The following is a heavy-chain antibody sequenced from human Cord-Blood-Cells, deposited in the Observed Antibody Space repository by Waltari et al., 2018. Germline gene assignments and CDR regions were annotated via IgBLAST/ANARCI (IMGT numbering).Heavy chain of an antibody. CDR3: ARAGADCWSGYYDY. V-gene: IGHV4-34*01. Sequence: QVQLQQWGAGLLKPSETLSLTCAVYGGSFSGYYWSWIRQPPGKGLEWIGEINHSGSTNYNPSLKSRVTISVDTSKNQFSLKLSSVTAADTAVYYCARAGADCWSGYYDYWGQGTLVTVSS. D-gene: IGHD3-3*01. CDR2: INHSGST. CDR1: GGSFSGYY. J-gene: IGHJ4*02.